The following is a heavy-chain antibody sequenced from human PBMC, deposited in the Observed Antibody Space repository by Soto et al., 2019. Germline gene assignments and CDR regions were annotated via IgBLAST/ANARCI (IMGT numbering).Heavy chain of an antibody. CDR3: VKDQGMGWNAPLFDY. CDR1: GFTFSSYA. Sequence: GGSLRLSCAASGFTFSSYAMHWVRQAPGKGLEWVAVISYDGSNKYYADSVKGRFTISRDNSKNTLYLQMNSLRAEDTVFFYCVKDQGMGWNAPLFDYWGRGTLVTVSS. D-gene: IGHD1-1*01. V-gene: IGHV3-30-3*01. J-gene: IGHJ4*01. CDR2: ISYDGSNK.